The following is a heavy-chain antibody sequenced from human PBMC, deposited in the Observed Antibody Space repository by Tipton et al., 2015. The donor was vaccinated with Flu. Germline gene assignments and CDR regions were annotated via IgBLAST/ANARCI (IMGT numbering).Heavy chain of an antibody. J-gene: IGHJ4*02. CDR3: SRSTYYYGSGTSDY. Sequence: TLSLTCSVSGGSISSGGHYWSWIRQHPGKGLEWIGSVSHSGNTYYEPSLKSRVTISLDTFQNHFSLKLISVTAADTAVYYCSRSTYYYGSGTSDYWGQGTLVTVSS. V-gene: IGHV4-39*07. D-gene: IGHD3-10*01. CDR2: VSHSGNT. CDR1: GGSISSGGHY.